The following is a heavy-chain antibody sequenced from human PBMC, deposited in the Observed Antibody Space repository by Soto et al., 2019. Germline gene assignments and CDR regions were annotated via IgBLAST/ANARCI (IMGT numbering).Heavy chain of an antibody. J-gene: IGHJ6*02. V-gene: IGHV3-23*01. CDR1: GFTFSSYA. CDR2: ISGSGGST. Sequence: EVQLLESGGGLVQPGGSLRLSCAASGFTFSSYAMSWVRQAPGKGLEWVSAISGSGGSTYYADSVKGRFTISSDNSKNTLFLQMNSLRAEDTAVYYCAKDRYHWNEVHYYYGMDVWGQGTTVTVSS. CDR3: AKDRYHWNEVHYYYGMDV. D-gene: IGHD1-1*01.